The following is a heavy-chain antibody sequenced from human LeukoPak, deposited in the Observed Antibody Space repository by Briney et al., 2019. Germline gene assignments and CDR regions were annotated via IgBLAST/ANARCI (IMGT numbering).Heavy chain of an antibody. CDR2: MKHDGIEK. CDR3: ARGGGYYYDSSDHYREEYFQH. V-gene: IGHV3-7*05. J-gene: IGHJ1*01. Sequence: GGSLRLSCVASGFSFGSYWMAWVRQAPGKGLEWVANMKHDGIEKYHVDSVKGRFTISRDNAKNSLYLHMNSLRAEDTAVYYCARGGGYYYDSSDHYREEYFQHWGQGTLVTVSS. D-gene: IGHD3-22*01. CDR1: GFSFGSYW.